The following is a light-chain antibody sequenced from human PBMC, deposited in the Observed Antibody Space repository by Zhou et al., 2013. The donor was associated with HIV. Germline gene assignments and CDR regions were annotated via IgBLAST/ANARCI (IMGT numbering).Light chain of an antibody. CDR3: QQTYITGT. V-gene: IGKV1-5*03. CDR1: QSVSWW. J-gene: IGKJ2*01. Sequence: DIQMTQSPSTLSASVGDRVTITCRASQSVSWWLAWYQQKPGQAPELVIYKASSLESGVPSRFSGSGSGTDFTLTISNLQPDDFAAYYCQQTYITGTFGQGTKLEI. CDR2: KAS.